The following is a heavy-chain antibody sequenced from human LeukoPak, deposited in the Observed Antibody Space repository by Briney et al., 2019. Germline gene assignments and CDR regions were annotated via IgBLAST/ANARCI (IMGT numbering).Heavy chain of an antibody. V-gene: IGHV3-43*01. J-gene: IGHJ4*02. CDR2: ITWDGSTT. CDR3: AKGGVVTAVVYYLDY. Sequence: GGSLRLSCAASGFTFDDFTLHWLRQAPGKSLEWVCLITWDGSTTYYTDSVKGRFTISRDNTKNALFLQMNNLTKEDTAFYYCAKGGVVTAVVYYLDYWGQRTLVSVSS. CDR1: GFTFDDFT. D-gene: IGHD2-21*02.